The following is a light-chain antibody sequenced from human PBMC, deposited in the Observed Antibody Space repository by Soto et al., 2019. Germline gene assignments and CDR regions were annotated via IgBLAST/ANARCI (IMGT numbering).Light chain of an antibody. Sequence: QSVLTQPPSVSAAPGQKVTISCSGSNSNSGKNYVAWYQQVPGSAPKLLIYDNDKRPSGIPDRFSGSKSGTSATLGITGLQTGDEADYYCVTWEPRRRDVLFGGGTKLTVL. J-gene: IGLJ2*01. CDR2: DND. CDR3: VTWEPRRRDVL. V-gene: IGLV1-51*01. CDR1: NSNSGKNY.